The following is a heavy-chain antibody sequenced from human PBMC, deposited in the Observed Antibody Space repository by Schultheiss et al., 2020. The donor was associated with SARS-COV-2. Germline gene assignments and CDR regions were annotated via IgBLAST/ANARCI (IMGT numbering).Heavy chain of an antibody. CDR2: ISYDGSNK. D-gene: IGHD3-3*01. CDR3: AREPEDFWSGHYYMDV. V-gene: IGHV3-30*04. CDR1: GFTFSSYA. Sequence: GGSLRLSCAASGFTFSSYAMHWVRQAPGKGLEWVAVISYDGSNKYYADSVKGRFTISRDNSKNTLYLQMNSLRAEDTAVYYCAREPEDFWSGHYYMDVWGKGTTVTVSS. J-gene: IGHJ6*03.